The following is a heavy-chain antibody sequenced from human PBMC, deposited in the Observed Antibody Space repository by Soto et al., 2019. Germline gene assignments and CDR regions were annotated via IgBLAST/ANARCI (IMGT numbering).Heavy chain of an antibody. J-gene: IGHJ6*02. Sequence: SETLSLTCAVSGGSISSGGYSWSWIRHPPGKGLEWIGYIYHSGSTYYNPSLKSRVTISVDRSKNQFSLKLSSVTAADTAVYYCARVLAVAGIRRYYGMDVWGQGTTVTVS. CDR3: ARVLAVAGIRRYYGMDV. CDR2: IYHSGST. CDR1: GGSISSGGYS. V-gene: IGHV4-30-2*01. D-gene: IGHD6-19*01.